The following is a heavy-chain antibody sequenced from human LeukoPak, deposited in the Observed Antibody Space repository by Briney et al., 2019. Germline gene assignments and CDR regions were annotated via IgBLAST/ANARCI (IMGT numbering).Heavy chain of an antibody. V-gene: IGHV3-23*01. Sequence: GSLRLSCAASGFIFSSYAMSWVRQAPGKGLEWVSYGGSGGSTYYADPVKGRFTVSRDNSKSTLYLQMNSLTAEDTAVYYCAKMRGQYYHSYYMDAWGKGTTVTVSS. CDR1: GFIFSSYA. J-gene: IGHJ6*03. CDR2: GGSGGST. CDR3: AKMRGQYYHSYYMDA.